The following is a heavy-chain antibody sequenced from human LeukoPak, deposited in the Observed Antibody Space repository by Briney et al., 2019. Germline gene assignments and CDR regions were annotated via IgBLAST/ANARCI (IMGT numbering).Heavy chain of an antibody. CDR1: GFTFSSYW. CDR2: INSDGSST. Sequence: GGSLGLSCAASGFTFSSYWMHWVRQAPGKGLVWVSRINSDGSSTSYADSVKGRFTISKDNAKNTLYLQMNSLRAEDTAVYYCASQQLGIDYFDYWGQGTLVTVSS. D-gene: IGHD7-27*01. V-gene: IGHV3-74*01. J-gene: IGHJ4*02. CDR3: ASQQLGIDYFDY.